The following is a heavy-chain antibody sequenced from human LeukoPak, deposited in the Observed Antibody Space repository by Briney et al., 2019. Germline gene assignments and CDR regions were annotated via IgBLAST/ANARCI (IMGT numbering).Heavy chain of an antibody. CDR2: INPSGGST. V-gene: IGHV1-46*01. J-gene: IGHJ3*02. Sequence: ASVNVSFKASGYSFTSDYMHWVRQAAGQGLEGMGIINPSGGSTSYAQKFQGRVTMTRDTSTSTVYMELSSLRSEDTAVYYCARDLAAAGTGRDAFDIWGQGTMVTVSS. D-gene: IGHD6-13*01. CDR3: ARDLAAAGTGRDAFDI. CDR1: GYSFTSDY.